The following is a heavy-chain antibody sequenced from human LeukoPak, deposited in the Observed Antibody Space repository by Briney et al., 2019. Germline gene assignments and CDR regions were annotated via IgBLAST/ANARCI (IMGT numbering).Heavy chain of an antibody. V-gene: IGHV3-30-3*01. D-gene: IGHD4-17*01. Sequence: GGSLRLSCTASGFTFSSYAVHWVRQAPGKGLQWLALTSDDGSTKYYADSVKGRFTISRDNSQNTLFLQMNSLRAEETAMYYCARAPGGFHGDYSPIAYRGQGTLVTVSS. CDR3: ARAPGGFHGDYSPIAY. J-gene: IGHJ4*02. CDR1: GFTFSSYA. CDR2: TSDDGSTK.